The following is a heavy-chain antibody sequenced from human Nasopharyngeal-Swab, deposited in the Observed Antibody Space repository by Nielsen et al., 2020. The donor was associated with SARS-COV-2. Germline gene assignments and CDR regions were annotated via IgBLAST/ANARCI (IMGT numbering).Heavy chain of an antibody. J-gene: IGHJ5*02. D-gene: IGHD6-13*01. Sequence: SETLSLTCAVYGGSLSGYYWSWIRQPPGKGLEWIGEINHSGGTNYNPSLKSRVTISVDTSKIQFSLRLNSVTAADTAVYYCARLGRSEAAAGSYNWFDPWGQGTLVTVSS. CDR3: ARLGRSEAAAGSYNWFDP. CDR1: GGSLSGYY. V-gene: IGHV4-34*01. CDR2: INHSGGT.